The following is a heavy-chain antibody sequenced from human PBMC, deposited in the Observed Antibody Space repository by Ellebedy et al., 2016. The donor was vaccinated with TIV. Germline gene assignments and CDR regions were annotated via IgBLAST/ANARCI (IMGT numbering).Heavy chain of an antibody. CDR2: IGPAGDT. D-gene: IGHD2-8*01. Sequence: GESLKISCAASGFTFSSYDMHWVRQTTGNGLEWVSAIGPAGDTYYPGSVKGRFTISRENAKNSLYLQMNSLRADDTALYYCARLKMYVSPFYAMDVWGQGTAVTVSS. CDR1: GFTFSSYD. J-gene: IGHJ6*02. CDR3: ARLKMYVSPFYAMDV. V-gene: IGHV3-13*01.